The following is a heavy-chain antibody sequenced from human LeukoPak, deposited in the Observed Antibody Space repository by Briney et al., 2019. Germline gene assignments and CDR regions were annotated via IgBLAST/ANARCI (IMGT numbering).Heavy chain of an antibody. CDR1: GFTFSSYS. D-gene: IGHD3-10*01. V-gene: IGHV3-21*01. Sequence: GGSLRLSCAASGFTFSSYSMNWVRQAPGKGLEWVSSISSSSSYIYYADSVKGRFTISRDNAKNSLYLQMNSPRAEDTAVYYCARDRGRNFDYWGQGTLVTVSS. CDR2: ISSSSSYI. CDR3: ARDRGRNFDY. J-gene: IGHJ4*02.